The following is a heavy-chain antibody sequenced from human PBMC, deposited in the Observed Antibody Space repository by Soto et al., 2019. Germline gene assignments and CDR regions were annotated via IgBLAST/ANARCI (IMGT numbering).Heavy chain of an antibody. J-gene: IGHJ6*02. CDR2: ISYDGSNK. CDR1: GFTFSSYG. CDR3: AREGYRRSVGVDYYYSGMDV. Sequence: GGSLRLSCAASGFTFSSYGMHWVRQAPGKGLEWVAVISYDGSNKYYADSVKGRFTISRDNSKNTLYLQMNSLRAEDTAVYYCAREGYRRSVGVDYYYSGMDVWGHGTTVTVSS. D-gene: IGHD6-13*01. V-gene: IGHV3-30*19.